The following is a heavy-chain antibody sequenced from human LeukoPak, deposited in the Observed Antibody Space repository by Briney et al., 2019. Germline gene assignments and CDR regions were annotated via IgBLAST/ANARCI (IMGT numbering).Heavy chain of an antibody. Sequence: GGSLRLSCAASGFTSSGYAMGWVRQAPGKGLEWVSTISGTGSNTYYADSVKGRFTISRDNSENTLYLQMSALRAEDTAVYYCVKENSENYYGGGDYWGQGTLVTVSS. J-gene: IGHJ4*02. CDR3: VKENSENYYGGGDY. V-gene: IGHV3-23*01. CDR2: ISGTGSNT. D-gene: IGHD1-26*01. CDR1: GFTSSGYA.